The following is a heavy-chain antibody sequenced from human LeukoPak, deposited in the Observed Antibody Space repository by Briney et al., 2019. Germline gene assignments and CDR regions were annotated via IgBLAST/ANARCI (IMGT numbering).Heavy chain of an antibody. CDR1: GSTLTSDS. CDR3: ARDPWFGELHYFDY. CDR2: ITSSSSYI. Sequence: GGSLRLLCAASGSTLTSDSLNWAPQEPGKRLEWISSITSSSSYIYYAHSVNGRFTISSDNAKNSLYLQTTSLTAEDTAVYYGARDPWFGELHYFDYLGQGTLVTVSS. J-gene: IGHJ4*02. V-gene: IGHV3-21*01. D-gene: IGHD3-10*01.